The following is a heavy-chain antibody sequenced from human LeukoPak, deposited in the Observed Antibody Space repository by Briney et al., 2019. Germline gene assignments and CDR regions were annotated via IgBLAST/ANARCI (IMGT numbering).Heavy chain of an antibody. J-gene: IGHJ6*02. CDR1: GFSFSRFW. V-gene: IGHV3-7*03. D-gene: IGHD2/OR15-2a*01. Sequence: PGGSLRLSCAASGFSFSRFWMTWVRQAPGKGLEWVANIKQDGNEKYYVDSVKGRFTISRDDAKNSLYLQMNSLRAEDTAVYYCARDGFRNNNYYHYTGMDVWGQGTTVTVSS. CDR3: ARDGFRNNNYYHYTGMDV. CDR2: IKQDGNEK.